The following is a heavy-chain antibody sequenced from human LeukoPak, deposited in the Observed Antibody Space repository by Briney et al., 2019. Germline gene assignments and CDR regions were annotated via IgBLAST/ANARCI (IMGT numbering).Heavy chain of an antibody. CDR1: GGSISSSNW. J-gene: IGHJ4*02. CDR3: ARVRGSGSGSCFLDY. D-gene: IGHD3-10*01. CDR2: IYHSGST. V-gene: IGHV4-4*02. Sequence: SETLSLTCAVSGGSISSSNWWSWVRQPPGKGLEWIGEIYHSGSTNYNPSLKSRVTISVDTSKNQFSLKLSSVTAADTAVYYCARVRGSGSGSCFLDYWGQGTLVTVSS.